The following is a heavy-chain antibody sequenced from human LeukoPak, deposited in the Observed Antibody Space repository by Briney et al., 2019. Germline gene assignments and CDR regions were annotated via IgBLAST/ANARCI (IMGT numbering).Heavy chain of an antibody. CDR2: INHSGST. CDR1: GGSFSGYY. CDR3: ATGGNSGWFDP. V-gene: IGHV4-34*01. Sequence: SETLSLTCAVYGGSFSGYYWSWIRQPPGEGLEWIGEINHSGSTNYNPSLKSRITISVDTSKNQFSLKLSSVTAADTAVYYCATGGNSGWFDPWGQGTLVTVSS. D-gene: IGHD4-23*01. J-gene: IGHJ5*02.